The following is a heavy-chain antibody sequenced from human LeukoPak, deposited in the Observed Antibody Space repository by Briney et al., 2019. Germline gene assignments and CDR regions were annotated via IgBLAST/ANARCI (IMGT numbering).Heavy chain of an antibody. CDR1: GYTFTSYG. D-gene: IGHD3-10*02. V-gene: IGHV1-18*01. CDR2: ISAYNGNT. Sequence: ASVKVSCKASGYTFTSYGIGWVRQAPGQGLEWMGWISAYNGNTNYAQKLQGRVTMTTDTSTSTAYMELRSLRSDDTAVYYCARDLRGDYVFDYWGQGTLVTVSS. CDR3: ARDLRGDYVFDY. J-gene: IGHJ4*02.